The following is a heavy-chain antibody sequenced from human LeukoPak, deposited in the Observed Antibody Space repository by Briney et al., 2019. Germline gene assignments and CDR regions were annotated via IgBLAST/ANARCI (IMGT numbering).Heavy chain of an antibody. CDR3: AKAVLTSSAYYYYGMDV. Sequence: GGSPRLSCSASGFTFSTYWMSWVRQAPGKGLEWVANMRRDGNEIYYLDSVRGRFTISRDNAKNSLYLQMNSLRAEDTALYYCAKAVLTSSAYYYYGMDVWGQGTTVTVSS. D-gene: IGHD6-6*01. V-gene: IGHV3-7*03. J-gene: IGHJ6*02. CDR2: MRRDGNEI. CDR1: GFTFSTYW.